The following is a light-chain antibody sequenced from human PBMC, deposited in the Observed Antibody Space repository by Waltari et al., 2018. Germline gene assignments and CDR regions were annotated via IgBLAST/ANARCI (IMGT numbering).Light chain of an antibody. J-gene: IGKJ1*01. CDR1: QSVSRA. Sequence: EIVLTQSPGTLSLSPGERATISCRASQSVSRALAWYQQKPGQAHRLLIYAASTRATGVPDRFSGSGSGTDFSLTISRLHPEDFAVYYCQHYVNLPVTFGQGTKVEI. CDR2: AAS. CDR3: QHYVNLPVT. V-gene: IGKV3-20*01.